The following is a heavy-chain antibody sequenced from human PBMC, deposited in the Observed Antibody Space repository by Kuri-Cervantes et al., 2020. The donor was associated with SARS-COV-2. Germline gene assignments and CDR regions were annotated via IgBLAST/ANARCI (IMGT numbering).Heavy chain of an antibody. CDR1: GFTFSAYT. D-gene: IGHD4-11*01. CDR3: AKPFHDYSDYGGAFDM. CDR2: ISYDTTNK. Sequence: LSLTCVASGFTFSAYTLNWVRQAPGKGLEWVAIISYDTTNKYYADSVKGRFTVSRDDSKSTVYLQMNNLRPEDTALYYCAKPFHDYSDYGGAFDMWGPGTLVTVSS. V-gene: IGHV3-30*18. J-gene: IGHJ3*02.